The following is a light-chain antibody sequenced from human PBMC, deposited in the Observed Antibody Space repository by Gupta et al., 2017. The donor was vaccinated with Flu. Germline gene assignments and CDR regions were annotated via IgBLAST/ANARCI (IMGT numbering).Light chain of an antibody. Sequence: SYVLTQPPSVSVAPGQTARITCGRNNLGSNSVHWYRQKPGQAPILIVFDENDRPSGIPERFSGSSSRNTATLTISRVEAGDEADYYCQVWDSSSDHPGVFGGGTKLTVL. CDR1: NLGSNS. CDR2: DEN. CDR3: QVWDSSSDHPGV. V-gene: IGLV3-21*02. J-gene: IGLJ3*02.